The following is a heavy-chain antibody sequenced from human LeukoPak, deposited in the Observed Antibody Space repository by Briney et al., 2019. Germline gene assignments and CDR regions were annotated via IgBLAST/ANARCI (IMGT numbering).Heavy chain of an antibody. CDR3: ARITMVRGVTDYFDY. Sequence: GGSLRLSCAASGFTFSSYEMNWVRQAPGKGLEWVSYISSSGSTIYYADSVKGRFTISRDNAKNSLYLQMNSLRAEDTAVYYCARITMVRGVTDYFDYWGQGTLVTVSS. D-gene: IGHD3-10*01. J-gene: IGHJ4*02. CDR2: ISSSGSTI. V-gene: IGHV3-48*03. CDR1: GFTFSSYE.